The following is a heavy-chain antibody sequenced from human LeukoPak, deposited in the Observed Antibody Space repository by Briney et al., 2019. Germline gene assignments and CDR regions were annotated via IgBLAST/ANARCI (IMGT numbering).Heavy chain of an antibody. CDR3: ARDVGRDFDWFYYYYGMDV. CDR1: GFTFSSYW. V-gene: IGHV3-74*01. D-gene: IGHD3-9*01. CDR2: INSDGSST. J-gene: IGHJ6*02. Sequence: GGPLRLSCAASGFTFSSYWKHWVRQAPGKGLGWVSRINSDGSSTSYADPVKGRFTISRDNAKNTLYMQMNSLRAEDTAVYYCARDVGRDFDWFYYYYGMDVWGQGTTVTVSS.